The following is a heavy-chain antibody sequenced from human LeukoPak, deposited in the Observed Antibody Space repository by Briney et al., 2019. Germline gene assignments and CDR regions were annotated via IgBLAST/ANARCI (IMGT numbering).Heavy chain of an antibody. V-gene: IGHV3-9*03. Sequence: GRSLRLSCAASGFTFDDYAMHWVRQAPGKGLEWVSGISWNSGSIGYADSVKGRFTISRDNAKNSLYLQMNSLRAGDMALYYCAKGRGYYQTWEGYYFDYWGQGTLVTVSS. J-gene: IGHJ4*02. D-gene: IGHD3-22*01. CDR2: ISWNSGSI. CDR3: AKGRGYYQTWEGYYFDY. CDR1: GFTFDDYA.